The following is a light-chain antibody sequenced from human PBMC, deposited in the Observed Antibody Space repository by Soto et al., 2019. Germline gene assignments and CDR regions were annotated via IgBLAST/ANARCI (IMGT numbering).Light chain of an antibody. CDR1: QSVSSY. CDR3: QQRSNWLT. J-gene: IGKJ4*01. CDR2: DAS. V-gene: IGKV3-11*01. Sequence: EIVLTQSPATLSLSPGERATLSCRASQSVSSYLAWYQQKPGQAPRLLIYDASNRATGIPARFSGGWSGTDFPLTISSLEPEDFAVYYCQQRSNWLTFGGGTNVEIK.